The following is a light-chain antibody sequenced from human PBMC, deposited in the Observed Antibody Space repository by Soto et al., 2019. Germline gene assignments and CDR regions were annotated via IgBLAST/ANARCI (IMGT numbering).Light chain of an antibody. Sequence: EIVMTQSPATLSVSPGERATLSCRASQSVNSNLAWYQQKPGQAPRLLICGASTGASGMSARFSGSGSGTEFTLTISSLQSEDFAVYYCQQYYDWPGTFGQGTKLEIK. CDR2: GAS. CDR1: QSVNSN. J-gene: IGKJ2*01. V-gene: IGKV3-15*01. CDR3: QQYYDWPGT.